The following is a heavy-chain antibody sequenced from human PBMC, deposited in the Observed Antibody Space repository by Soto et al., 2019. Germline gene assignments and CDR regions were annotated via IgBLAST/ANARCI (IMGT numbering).Heavy chain of an antibody. V-gene: IGHV3-33*01. CDR2: IWYDGSNE. CDR3: ARDDIPGRAVAIYGMDV. J-gene: IGHJ6*02. CDR1: GFTFSNYG. D-gene: IGHD6-19*01. Sequence: GGSLRLSCAASGFTFSNYGMHWVRQAPGKGLEWVAVIWYDGSNEYYADSVKGRFTISRDNSKNTLYLQMNSLRAEDTAVYYCARDDIPGRAVAIYGMDVWGQGTTVTVSS.